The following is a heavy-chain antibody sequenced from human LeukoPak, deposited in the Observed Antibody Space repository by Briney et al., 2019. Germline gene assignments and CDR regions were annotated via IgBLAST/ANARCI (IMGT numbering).Heavy chain of an antibody. Sequence: SVKVSCKASGGTFSSYTISWVRQAPGQGLEWMGRIIPILGIANYAQKFQGRVTITADKSTSTAYMELSSLRSEDTAVYYCARMAHLPHLHLYGSGSSNWFDPWGQGTLVTVSS. CDR3: ARMAHLPHLHLYGSGSSNWFDP. J-gene: IGHJ5*02. CDR2: IIPILGIA. V-gene: IGHV1-69*02. D-gene: IGHD3-10*01. CDR1: GGTFSSYT.